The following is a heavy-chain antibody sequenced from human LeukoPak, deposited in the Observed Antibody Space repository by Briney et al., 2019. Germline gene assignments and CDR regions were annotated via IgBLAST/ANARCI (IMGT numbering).Heavy chain of an antibody. CDR2: MNPNTGAT. CDR1: GYTFTGYY. Sequence: GASVTVSCQPSGYTFTGYYLHWVRQAPGQGLEWMGWMNPNTGATIYAQKFQGRVTLTRDTSISTAYMELTSLRSDDTAIYYCARDRVGSGWPRPLYFEFWGQGTLVSVSS. V-gene: IGHV1-2*02. D-gene: IGHD6-19*01. CDR3: ARDRVGSGWPRPLYFEF. J-gene: IGHJ4*02.